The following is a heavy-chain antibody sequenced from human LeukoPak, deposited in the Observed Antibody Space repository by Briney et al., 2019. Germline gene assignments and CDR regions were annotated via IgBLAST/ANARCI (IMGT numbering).Heavy chain of an antibody. D-gene: IGHD5-12*01. CDR1: GYSFTSYW. J-gene: IGHJ4*02. CDR2: IYPGDCDT. Sequence: GESLKISCKGAGYSFTSYWIGWVRQMPGKGLEWRGIIYPGDCDTRYSPTFQGQVTISAAKSLSTAYLQWSSLKASDTAMYYCARQTSDVDIVATYFDYWGQGTLVTVSS. V-gene: IGHV5-51*01. CDR3: ARQTSDVDIVATYFDY.